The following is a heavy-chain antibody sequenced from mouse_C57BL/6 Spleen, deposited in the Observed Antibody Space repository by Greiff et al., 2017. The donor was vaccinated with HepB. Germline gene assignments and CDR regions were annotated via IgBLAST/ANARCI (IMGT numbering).Heavy chain of an antibody. CDR3: ARCYGSSLYWYFDV. Sequence: VQLQQSGPELVKPGASVKIPCKASGYTFTDYNMDWVKQSHGKSLEWIGDINPNNGGTIYNQKFKGKATLTVDKSSSTAYMELRSLTSEDTAVYYCARCYGSSLYWYFDVWGTGTTVTVSS. D-gene: IGHD1-1*01. CDR2: INPNNGGT. CDR1: GYTFTDYN. V-gene: IGHV1-18*01. J-gene: IGHJ1*03.